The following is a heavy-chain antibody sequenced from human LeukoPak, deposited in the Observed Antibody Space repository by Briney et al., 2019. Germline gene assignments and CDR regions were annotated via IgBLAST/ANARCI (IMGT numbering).Heavy chain of an antibody. V-gene: IGHV1-8*01. CDR1: EYTFTSYD. D-gene: IGHD6-6*01. CDR2: MNPNSGNT. Sequence: ASVKVSCKASEYTFTSYDINWVRQATGQGLEWMGWMNPNSGNTGYAQKFQGRVTMTRVTSISTAYMELKNLTSEDTAVYYCARGSWGEIAGRKSFEFWGQGSLVTVSS. CDR3: ARGSWGEIAGRKSFEF. J-gene: IGHJ4*02.